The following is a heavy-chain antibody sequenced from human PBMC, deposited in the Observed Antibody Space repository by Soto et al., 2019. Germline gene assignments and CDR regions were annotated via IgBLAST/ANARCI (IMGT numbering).Heavy chain of an antibody. Sequence: GGSLRLSCAASGFTFSNAWMSWVRQAPGKGLEWVGRVISKTHGGTTDYAAPVKGRFTISRDDSKNTLYLQMSSLKTEDTAVYYCATGTGKSDFDYWGQGT. D-gene: IGHD3-3*01. CDR2: VISKTHGGTT. CDR1: GFTFSNAW. V-gene: IGHV3-15*01. CDR3: ATGTGKSDFDY. J-gene: IGHJ4*02.